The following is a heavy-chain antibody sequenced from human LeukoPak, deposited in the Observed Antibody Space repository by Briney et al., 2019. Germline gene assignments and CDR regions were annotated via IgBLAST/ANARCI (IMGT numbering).Heavy chain of an antibody. CDR2: INHSGST. V-gene: IGHV4-34*01. D-gene: IGHD3-3*01. CDR3: ARALYDFCSGYYSRNNWFDP. Sequence: PSETLSLTCAVYGGSFSGYYWSWIRQPPGKGLEWIGEINHSGSTNYNPSLKSRVTISVDTSKNQFSLKLSSVTAADTAVYYCARALYDFCSGYYSRNNWFDPWGQATLVTVSS. J-gene: IGHJ5*02. CDR1: GGSFSGYY.